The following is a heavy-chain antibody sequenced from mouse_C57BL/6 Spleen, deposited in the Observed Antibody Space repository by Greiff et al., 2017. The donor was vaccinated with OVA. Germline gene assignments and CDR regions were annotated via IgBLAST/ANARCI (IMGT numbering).Heavy chain of an antibody. Sequence: VQLQQPGAELVRPGSSVKLSCKASGYTFTSYWMDWVKQRPGQGLEWIGNIYPSDSETHYNQKFKDKATLTVDKSSSTAYMQLSSLTSEDSAVYYCARGGSSSFDYWGQGTTLTVSS. J-gene: IGHJ2*01. D-gene: IGHD1-1*01. CDR1: GYTFTSYW. CDR3: ARGGSSSFDY. V-gene: IGHV1-61*01. CDR2: IYPSDSET.